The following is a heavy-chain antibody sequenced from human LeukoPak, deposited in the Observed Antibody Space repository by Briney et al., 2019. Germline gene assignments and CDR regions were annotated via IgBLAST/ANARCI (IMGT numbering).Heavy chain of an antibody. CDR1: GLTFSESW. V-gene: IGHV3-74*01. Sequence: GGSLRLCCEASGLTFSESWMHWGRQIPGKGLVWLSRMYGDMREISYADSVKGRFTISRDNAKNTVYLQMNSMRGEDTAVYYCARDLGLRGSTWGQGTLVTVSS. J-gene: IGHJ5*02. CDR3: ARDLGLRGST. CDR2: MYGDMREI. D-gene: IGHD5-12*01.